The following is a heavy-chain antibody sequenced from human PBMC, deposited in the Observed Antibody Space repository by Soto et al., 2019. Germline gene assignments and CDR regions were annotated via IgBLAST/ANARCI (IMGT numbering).Heavy chain of an antibody. D-gene: IGHD3-22*01. CDR1: GDSISNGYY. J-gene: IGHJ4*02. V-gene: IGHV4-4*07. CDR3: ARGASRGYSQYFDY. CDR2: IYTSGST. Sequence: PSETLSLTCAVSGDSISNGYYWAWIRQPAGKGLEWIGRIYTSGSTNYNPSLKSRVTMSVDTSKNQFSLKLSSVTAADTAVYYCARGASRGYSQYFDYWGQGTLVTVSS.